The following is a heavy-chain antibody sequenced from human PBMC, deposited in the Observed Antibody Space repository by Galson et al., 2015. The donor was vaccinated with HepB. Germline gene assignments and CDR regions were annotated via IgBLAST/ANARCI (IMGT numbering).Heavy chain of an antibody. D-gene: IGHD2-15*01. V-gene: IGHV3-30*14. Sequence: SLRLSCAASEFSFSDFALHWVRQGPGKGPEWVALISHDGKHQYYADSVKGRFTISRDNSKNTLYLHVNNLRAEDTAVYYCASPFCTGGSCYPLWYWGQGTLVTVSS. CDR1: EFSFSDFA. CDR3: ASPFCTGGSCYPLWY. J-gene: IGHJ4*02. CDR2: ISHDGKHQ.